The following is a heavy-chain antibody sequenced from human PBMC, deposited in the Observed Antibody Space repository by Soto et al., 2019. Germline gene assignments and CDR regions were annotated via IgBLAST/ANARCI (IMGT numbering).Heavy chain of an antibody. CDR2: INPITGGT. CDR3: ARNYYDSSDRDYLDY. V-gene: IGHV1-2*02. CDR1: GYTFTAYY. J-gene: IGHJ4*02. Sequence: ASVKVSCKASGYTFTAYYIHWVRQAPGQGLEWMGWINPITGGTNYAPNFQGRVTMTRDTSISTAYMELSSLRSDDTALYYCARNYYDSSDRDYLDYWGQGTLVTVSS. D-gene: IGHD3-22*01.